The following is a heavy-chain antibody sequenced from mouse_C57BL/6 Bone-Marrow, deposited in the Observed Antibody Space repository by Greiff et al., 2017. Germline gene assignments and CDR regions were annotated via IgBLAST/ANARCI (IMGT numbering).Heavy chain of an antibody. D-gene: IGHD2-4*01. Sequence: VQLQQSGAELARPGASVKLSCKASGYTFTSYGISWVKQRTGQGLEWIGEIYPRSGNTYYNEKFKGKATLTADKSSSTAYMELRSLTSEDSAVYFCASKGGWDYVYAMDYWGQGTSVTVSS. CDR2: IYPRSGNT. CDR3: ASKGGWDYVYAMDY. CDR1: GYTFTSYG. J-gene: IGHJ4*01. V-gene: IGHV1-81*01.